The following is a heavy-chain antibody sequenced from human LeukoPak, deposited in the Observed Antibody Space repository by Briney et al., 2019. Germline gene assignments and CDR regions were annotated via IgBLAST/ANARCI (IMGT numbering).Heavy chain of an antibody. CDR3: ARDGGGDAFDI. D-gene: IGHD2-21*01. V-gene: IGHV3-53*01. J-gene: IGHJ3*02. CDR2: IYSGGST. CDR1: GFTFSSYA. Sequence: GGSLRLSCAASGFTFSSYAMSWVRQAPGKGLEWVSVIYSGGSTYYADSVKGRFTISRDNSKNTLYLQMNSLRAEDTAVYYCARDGGGDAFDIWGQGTMVTVSS.